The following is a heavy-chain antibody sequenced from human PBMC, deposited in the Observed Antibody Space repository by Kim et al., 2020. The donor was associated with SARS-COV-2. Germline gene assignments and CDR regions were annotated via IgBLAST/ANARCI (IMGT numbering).Heavy chain of an antibody. CDR3: ARAASTIFGVVNHFDY. D-gene: IGHD3-3*01. CDR2: IYYSGST. Sequence: SETLYLTCTVSGGSISSGGYYWSWIRQHPGKGLEWIGYIYYSGSTYYNPSLKSRVNISVDTSKNQFSLKLSSVTAADTAVYYCARAASTIFGVVNHFDYWGQGTLVTVSS. CDR1: GGSISSGGYY. V-gene: IGHV4-31*03. J-gene: IGHJ4*02.